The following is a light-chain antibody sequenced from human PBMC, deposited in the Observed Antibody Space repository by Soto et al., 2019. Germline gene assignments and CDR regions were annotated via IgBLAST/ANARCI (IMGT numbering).Light chain of an antibody. CDR1: QSISSSS. Sequence: EIVLTQSPGTLSLSPGDRATLSCRASQSISSSSLAWYQQKPGQAPRLLIHAASSRPTSIPHRFSGSGSGTYFTLTISRLEPQDFAVYYCQQYGGSALYTFGQGTKLEIK. CDR3: QQYGGSALYT. CDR2: AAS. J-gene: IGKJ2*01. V-gene: IGKV3-20*01.